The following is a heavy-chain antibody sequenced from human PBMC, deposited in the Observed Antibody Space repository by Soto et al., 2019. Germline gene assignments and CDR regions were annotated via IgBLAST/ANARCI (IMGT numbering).Heavy chain of an antibody. CDR3: ARARIHGLGVFGDGYFQH. V-gene: IGHV1-69*12. J-gene: IGHJ1*01. Sequence: QVQLVQSGAEVKKPGSSVKVSCKASGGTFSSYAISWVRQAPGQGLEWMGGISPTFGTANYAQKFQGRVTITADESTRTAYMELSSLRSADTAVYYCARARIHGLGVFGDGYFQHWGQGTLVTVSS. CDR1: GGTFSSYA. D-gene: IGHD3-10*02. CDR2: ISPTFGTA.